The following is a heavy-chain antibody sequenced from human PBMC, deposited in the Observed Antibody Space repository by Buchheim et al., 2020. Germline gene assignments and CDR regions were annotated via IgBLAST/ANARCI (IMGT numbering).Heavy chain of an antibody. V-gene: IGHV3-11*01. CDR1: GLTFSDYY. Sequence: QVELVESGGDLVKPGGSLRLSCTASGLTFSDYYMSWIRQAPGKGPEWVSYISRTGGTVYYADSAKGRFTISRENAKNELYRQMNGLRAEDTAVYYCARNRDNNSGYYSFWYFDVWGRGTL. D-gene: IGHD3-22*01. CDR2: ISRTGGTV. J-gene: IGHJ2*01. CDR3: ARNRDNNSGYYSFWYFDV.